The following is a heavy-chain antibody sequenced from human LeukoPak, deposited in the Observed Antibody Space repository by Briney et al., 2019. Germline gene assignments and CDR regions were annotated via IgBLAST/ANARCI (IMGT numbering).Heavy chain of an antibody. D-gene: IGHD3-22*01. CDR1: GFTVDSNY. J-gene: IGHJ4*02. CDR3: ARGDDSGYYDYFDY. Sequence: GGSLTLSCAASGFTVDSNYLSWVRKAPGKGLEWVSTIYTGGNTYYAASVKGRFTISRDFSKNTVFLHMNSLRAEDTAMYYCARGDDSGYYDYFDYWGQGALVTVSS. CDR2: IYTGGNT. V-gene: IGHV3-53*01.